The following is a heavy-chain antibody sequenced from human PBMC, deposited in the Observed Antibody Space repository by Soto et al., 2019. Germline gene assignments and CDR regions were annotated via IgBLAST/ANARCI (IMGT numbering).Heavy chain of an antibody. J-gene: IGHJ4*02. CDR1: GFTFSSYW. CDR3: ARDPPITIFGVVIKGADDY. Sequence: GGSLRLSCAASGFTFSSYWMSWVRQAPGKGLEWVANIKQDGSEKYYVDSVKGRFTISRDNAKNSLYLQMNSLRAEDTAVYYCARDPPITIFGVVIKGADDYWGQGTLVTVSS. CDR2: IKQDGSEK. D-gene: IGHD3-3*01. V-gene: IGHV3-7*01.